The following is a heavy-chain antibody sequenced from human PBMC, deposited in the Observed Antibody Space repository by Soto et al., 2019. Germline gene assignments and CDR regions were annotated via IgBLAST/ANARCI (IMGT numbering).Heavy chain of an antibody. CDR1: GGTFSSYA. D-gene: IGHD6-13*01. Sequence: SVKVSCKASGGTFSSYAISWVRQAPGQGLEWMGGIIPIFGTANYAQKFQGRVTITADESTSTAYMELSSLRSEDTAVYYCARDPAAPGRANNWFDPWGQGTLVTVSS. CDR2: IIPIFGTA. CDR3: ARDPAAPGRANNWFDP. V-gene: IGHV1-69*13. J-gene: IGHJ5*02.